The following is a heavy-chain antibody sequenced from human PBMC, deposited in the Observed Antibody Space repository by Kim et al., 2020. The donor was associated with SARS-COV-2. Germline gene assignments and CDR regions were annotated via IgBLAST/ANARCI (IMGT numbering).Heavy chain of an antibody. D-gene: IGHD6-13*01. CDR3: ARDESGRAAGPIDY. CDR1: GYTFTGYY. J-gene: IGHJ4*02. CDR2: INPDSGGT. V-gene: IGHV1-2*02. Sequence: ASVKVSCKASGYTFTGYYIHWVRQAPGQGLEWMGWINPDSGGTKYAQKFQGRVTMTRDTSINTAYMELSRLRSDDTAVYYCARDESGRAAGPIDYWGQGTLVTVSS.